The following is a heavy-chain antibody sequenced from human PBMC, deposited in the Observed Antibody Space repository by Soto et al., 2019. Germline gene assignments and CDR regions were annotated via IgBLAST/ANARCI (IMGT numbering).Heavy chain of an antibody. Sequence: QVHLVQSGAEVKKPGASVKVSCKGSGYGFTTYGITWVRQAPGQGLEWMAWISAHNGNTNYAQKLQGRVTVTRDTAPSTAYMELRSLRSDDTAVYYCARGRYRDYWGQGALVTVSS. CDR3: ARGRYRDY. J-gene: IGHJ4*02. CDR1: GYGFTTYG. D-gene: IGHD1-1*01. V-gene: IGHV1-18*01. CDR2: ISAHNGNT.